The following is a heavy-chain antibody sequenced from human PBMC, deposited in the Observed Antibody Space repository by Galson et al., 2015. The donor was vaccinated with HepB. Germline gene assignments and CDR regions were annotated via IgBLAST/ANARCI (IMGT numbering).Heavy chain of an antibody. CDR3: ARIRDSDRYYFDY. Sequence: PALVKPTQTLTLTCTFSGFSLNTHGMCVSWIRQPPGKALEWLALIDWDDEKHYQTSLKTRLTISKDTSKNQVVLTMTKMDPEDTATYYCARIRDSDRYYFDYWGQGTLVTVSS. D-gene: IGHD1-26*01. V-gene: IGHV2-70*01. J-gene: IGHJ4*02. CDR2: IDWDDEK. CDR1: GFSLNTHGMC.